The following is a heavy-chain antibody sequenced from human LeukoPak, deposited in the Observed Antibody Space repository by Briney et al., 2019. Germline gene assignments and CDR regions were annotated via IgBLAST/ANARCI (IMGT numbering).Heavy chain of an antibody. CDR3: ARLQAWGGYSFGTVDY. Sequence: ASVKVSCKASGYTFTSYYMHWVRQAPGQGLEWMGIINPSGGSTSYAQKFQGRVTMTRDTSTSTVYMELSSLRSEDTAVYYCARLQAWGGYSFGTVDYWGQGTLVTVSS. CDR1: GYTFTSYY. V-gene: IGHV1-46*01. J-gene: IGHJ4*02. D-gene: IGHD5-18*01. CDR2: INPSGGST.